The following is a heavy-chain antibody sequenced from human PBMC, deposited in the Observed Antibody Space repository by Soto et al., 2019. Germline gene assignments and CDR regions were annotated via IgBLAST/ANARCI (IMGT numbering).Heavy chain of an antibody. CDR1: GSSISSGGYY. CDR3: ARDRLGGYQSTHYFDY. D-gene: IGHD1-26*01. Sequence: SETLSLTCTVSGSSISSGGYYWSWIRQHPGKGLEWIGYIYYSGSTYYNPSLKSRVTISVDTSKNQFSLKLSSVTAADTAVYYCARDRLGGYQSTHYFDYWGQGTLVTVSS. CDR2: IYYSGST. V-gene: IGHV4-31*03. J-gene: IGHJ4*02.